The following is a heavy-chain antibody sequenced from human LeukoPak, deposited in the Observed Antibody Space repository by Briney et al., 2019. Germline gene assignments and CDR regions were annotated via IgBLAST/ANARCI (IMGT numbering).Heavy chain of an antibody. J-gene: IGHJ2*01. CDR3: AREFRKSVGWYFDL. CDR2: ISDDDSRT. Sequence: PGGSLRLSCAASGFTVSSNYMSWVRQAPGKGLVWVSRISDDDSRTGYADSVKGRFTISRDNAKNTLYLQMSSLRAEDTAVYYCAREFRKSVGWYFDLWGRGTLVTVSS. V-gene: IGHV3-74*01. CDR1: GFTVSSNY.